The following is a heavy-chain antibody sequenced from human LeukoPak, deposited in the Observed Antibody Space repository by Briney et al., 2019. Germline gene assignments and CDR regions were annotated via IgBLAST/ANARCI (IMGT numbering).Heavy chain of an antibody. Sequence: PSETLSLTCSVSGDSISRSDSYWDWIRQPPGKGLQWIGTIYYSGRTYYSPSLKSRVTMSVDTSKNQFSLKLSSVTAADTAVYYCARSYSGYDIVYYGRFRGPHLFDYWGQGTLVTVSS. V-gene: IGHV4-39*01. CDR3: ARSYSGYDIVYYGRFRGPHLFDY. J-gene: IGHJ4*02. CDR2: IYYSGRT. CDR1: GDSISRSDSY. D-gene: IGHD5-12*01.